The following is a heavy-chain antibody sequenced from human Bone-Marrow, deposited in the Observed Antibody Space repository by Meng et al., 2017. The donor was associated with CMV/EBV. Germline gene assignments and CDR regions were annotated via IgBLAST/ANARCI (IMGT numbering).Heavy chain of an antibody. Sequence: GGSLRLSCVASGFTFSGYSMHWVRQAPGKGLEWVSSISRSRSYMYYADSVKGRFTISRDNSNNTLYLQMNSLRAEDTAMFYCTSGYIGYDYFLEYWGQGTLVTVSS. D-gene: IGHD5-12*01. CDR3: TSGYIGYDYFLEY. J-gene: IGHJ4*02. CDR1: GFTFSGYS. V-gene: IGHV3-21*01. CDR2: ISRSRSYM.